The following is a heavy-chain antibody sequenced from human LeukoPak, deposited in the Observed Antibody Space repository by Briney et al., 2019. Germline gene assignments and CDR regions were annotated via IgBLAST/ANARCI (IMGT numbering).Heavy chain of an antibody. CDR2: INHSGST. CDR3: ARRSRVLINWFDP. CDR1: GGSFSGYY. J-gene: IGHJ5*02. V-gene: IGHV4-34*01. D-gene: IGHD5-24*01. Sequence: SETLSLTCAVYGGSFSGYYWSWIRQPPGKGLEWIGEINHSGSTNYNPSLKSRVTISVDTSKNQFSLKLSSVTAADTAVYYCARRSRVLINWFDPWGQGTLVTVSS.